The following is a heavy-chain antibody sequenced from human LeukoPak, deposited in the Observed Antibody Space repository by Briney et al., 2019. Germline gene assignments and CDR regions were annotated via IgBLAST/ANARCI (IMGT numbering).Heavy chain of an antibody. J-gene: IGHJ4*02. CDR3: ARDCLGSQASCIDY. CDR2: IYTSGST. Sequence: SETLSLTCAVYGGSFSGYYWSWIRQPAGKGLEWIGRIYTSGSTNYNPSLKSRVTMSVDTSKNQFSLKLSSVTAADTAVYYCARDCLGSQASCIDYWGQGTLVTVSS. CDR1: GGSFSGYY. D-gene: IGHD2-2*01. V-gene: IGHV4-4*07.